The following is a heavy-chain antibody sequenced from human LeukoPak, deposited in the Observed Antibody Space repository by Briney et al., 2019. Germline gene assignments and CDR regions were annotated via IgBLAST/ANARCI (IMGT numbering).Heavy chain of an antibody. V-gene: IGHV4-59*11. D-gene: IGHD4-17*01. CDR2: IASIGST. J-gene: IGHJ3*01. CDR1: DRSFSAHY. Sequence: PSETLSLACTVPDRSFSAHYWTWIRHPPGKGLEWIRYIASIGSTNYNPYLKSRVAIPVDTSKTQFSLKMTSVTAADTAVYYCARDPTAVTKGFDVWGQGTMVTVSS. CDR3: ARDPTAVTKGFDV.